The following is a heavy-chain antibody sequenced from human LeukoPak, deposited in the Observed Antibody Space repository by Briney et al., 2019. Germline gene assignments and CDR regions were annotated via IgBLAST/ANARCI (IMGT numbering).Heavy chain of an antibody. D-gene: IGHD3-22*01. CDR1: GGSFSGYY. V-gene: IGHV4-30-2*01. Sequence: SETLSLTCAVYGGSFSGYYWSWIRQPPGKGLEWIGYIYHSGSTYYNPSLKSRVTISVDRSKNQFSLKLSSVTAADTAVYYCARAHYDSSGYGAFDIWGQGTMVTVSS. J-gene: IGHJ3*02. CDR3: ARAHYDSSGYGAFDI. CDR2: IYHSGST.